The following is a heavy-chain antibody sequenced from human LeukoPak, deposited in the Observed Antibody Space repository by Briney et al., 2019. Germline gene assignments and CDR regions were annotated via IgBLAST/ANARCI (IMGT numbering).Heavy chain of an antibody. CDR1: GFTFSTYG. D-gene: IGHD2-21*02. Sequence: GGSLRLSCEASGFTFSTYGMHWVRQAPGKGLEWVAGTSYDGSNRVYTDSVKGRFTISRDNSKSTLYLQMNSLRPEDTAVYYCAKPRRGDSWAFDIWGQGTKVTVSS. J-gene: IGHJ3*02. CDR3: AKPRRGDSWAFDI. CDR2: TSYDGSNR. V-gene: IGHV3-30*18.